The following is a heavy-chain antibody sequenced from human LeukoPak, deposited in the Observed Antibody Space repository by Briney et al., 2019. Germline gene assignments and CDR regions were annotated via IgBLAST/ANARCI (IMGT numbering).Heavy chain of an antibody. D-gene: IGHD4/OR15-4a*01. CDR1: GYTFTTYD. CDR2: MNPNSGNT. V-gene: IGHV1-8*03. Sequence: ASVKVSCKASGYTFTTYDINWVRQATGQGLEWMGWMNPNSGNTGYAQKFQGRVTITRNTSITTAYMELSSLRSEDTAVYYCARRAGAYSHPYDYWGQGTLVTVSS. CDR3: ARRAGAYSHPYDY. J-gene: IGHJ4*02.